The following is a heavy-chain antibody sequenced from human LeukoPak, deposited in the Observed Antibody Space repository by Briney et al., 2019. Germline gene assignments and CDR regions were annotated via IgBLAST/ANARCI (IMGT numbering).Heavy chain of an antibody. V-gene: IGHV3-7*04. J-gene: IGHJ4*02. CDR3: ARDGVGRDFALDH. Sequence: GGSLRLSCVASGFHISDYYMSWVRQAPGKGLEWVADIRHDGSDIYNVDSVRGRFTISRDTARNSVFLQMDNLRAEDTAVYYCARDGVGRDFALDHWGQGTPVTVSS. CDR2: IRHDGSDI. CDR1: GFHISDYY. D-gene: IGHD2-8*01.